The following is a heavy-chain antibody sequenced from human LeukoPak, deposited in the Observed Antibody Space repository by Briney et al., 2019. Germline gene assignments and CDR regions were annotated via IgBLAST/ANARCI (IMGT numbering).Heavy chain of an antibody. Sequence: QSGGFLRLSCVVSGFTFSSFWMTWVRQAPGKGLEWVANIKLDVSETYYVDSVKGRFTISRDNSKNTLYLQMNSLRAEDTAVYYCAKNREDYLEYYMDVWGKGTTVTVSS. CDR3: AKNREDYLEYYMDV. D-gene: IGHD4-11*01. J-gene: IGHJ6*03. CDR2: IKLDVSET. CDR1: GFTFSSFW. V-gene: IGHV3-7*03.